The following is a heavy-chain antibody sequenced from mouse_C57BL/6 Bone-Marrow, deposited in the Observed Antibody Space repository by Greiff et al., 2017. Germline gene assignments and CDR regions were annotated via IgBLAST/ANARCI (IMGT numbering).Heavy chain of an antibody. Sequence: QVQLQQPGAELVKPGASVKMSCKASGYTFTSYWITWVKQRPGQGLEWIGDIYPGSGSTNYNEKFKSKATLTVDTSSSTAYMQLSSLTSEDSAVYYCATTTVGEEAAWFAYWGQGTLVTGSA. CDR2: IYPGSGST. CDR3: ATTTVGEEAAWFAY. J-gene: IGHJ3*01. D-gene: IGHD1-1*01. V-gene: IGHV1-55*01. CDR1: GYTFTSYW.